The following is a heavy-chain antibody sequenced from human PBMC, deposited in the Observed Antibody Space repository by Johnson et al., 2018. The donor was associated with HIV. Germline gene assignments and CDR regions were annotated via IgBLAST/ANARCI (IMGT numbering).Heavy chain of an antibody. J-gene: IGHJ3*02. V-gene: IGHV3-30*02. Sequence: QVQLVESGGGVVQPGRSLRLSCAASGFTVSSNYMSWVRQAPGKGLEWVAFIRFDGSNKYYVDSVKGRFTISRDNAKNTLYLQMNSLRAEDTAVYYCARDTVTGSPAFDIWGQGTMVTVSS. CDR1: GFTVSSNY. CDR2: IRFDGSNK. CDR3: ARDTVTGSPAFDI. D-gene: IGHD1-20*01.